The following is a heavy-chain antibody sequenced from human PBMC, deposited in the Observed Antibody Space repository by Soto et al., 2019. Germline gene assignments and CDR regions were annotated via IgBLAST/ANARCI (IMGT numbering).Heavy chain of an antibody. CDR3: ARDRVAWNAAAGGMDV. V-gene: IGHV4-4*07. Sequence: PSETLSLTCTVSGGSISSYYWSWIRQPAGKGLEWIGRIYTSGSTNYNPSLKSRVTMSVDTSKNQFSPKLSSVTAADTAVYYCARDRVAWNAAAGGMDVWGQGTTVTVSS. CDR2: IYTSGST. D-gene: IGHD6-13*01. J-gene: IGHJ6*02. CDR1: GGSISSYY.